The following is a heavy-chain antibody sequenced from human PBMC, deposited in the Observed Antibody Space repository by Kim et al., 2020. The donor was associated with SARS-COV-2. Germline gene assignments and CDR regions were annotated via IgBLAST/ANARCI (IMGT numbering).Heavy chain of an antibody. CDR3: AREKSDYYGSGVSFWFDP. Sequence: ASVKVSCKASGYTFTSYAMHWVRQAPGQRLEWMGWINAGNGNTKYSQKFQGRVTITRDTSASTAYMELSSLRSEDTAVYYCAREKSDYYGSGVSFWFDPWGQGTLVTVSS. CDR2: INAGNGNT. J-gene: IGHJ5*02. CDR1: GYTFTSYA. D-gene: IGHD3-10*01. V-gene: IGHV1-3*01.